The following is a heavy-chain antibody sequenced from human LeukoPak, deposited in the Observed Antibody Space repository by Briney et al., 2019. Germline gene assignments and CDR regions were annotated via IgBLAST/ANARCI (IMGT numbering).Heavy chain of an antibody. Sequence: PGGSLRLSCAASGFTFSSYGMHWVRQAPGKGLEWVAFIRYDGSNKYYADSVKGRFTISRDNSKNTLYLQMNSLRPDDTAVYYCARYDDSSESAFDMWGQGTMVTVSS. CDR2: IRYDGSNK. CDR1: GFTFSSYG. D-gene: IGHD3-22*01. J-gene: IGHJ3*02. CDR3: ARYDDSSESAFDM. V-gene: IGHV3-30*02.